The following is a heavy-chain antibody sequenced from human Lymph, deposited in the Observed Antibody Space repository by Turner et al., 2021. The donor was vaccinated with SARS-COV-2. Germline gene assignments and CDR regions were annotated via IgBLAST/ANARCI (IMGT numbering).Heavy chain of an antibody. J-gene: IGHJ4*02. Sequence: QVQLQESGPGLGKPSQTLSLTCTVSGGSISSGGYYWSWIRQHPGKGLEWIGYIYYSGSTYYNPSLKSRVSISVDTSKNQFSLKLSSVTAADTAVYYCARDYGGNSNYLDYWGQGTLVTVSS. V-gene: IGHV4-31*03. CDR2: IYYSGST. CDR1: GGSISSGGYY. D-gene: IGHD4-17*01. CDR3: ARDYGGNSNYLDY.